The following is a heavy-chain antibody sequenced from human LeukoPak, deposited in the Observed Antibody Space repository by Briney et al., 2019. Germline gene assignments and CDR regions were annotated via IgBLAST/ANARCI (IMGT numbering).Heavy chain of an antibody. V-gene: IGHV4-59*01. D-gene: IGHD2-21*01. CDR2: IYYSGST. Sequence: SETLSLTCTVSGGSISSYYWSWIRQPLGKGLEWIGYIYYSGSTNYNPSLKSRVTISVDRSKNQFSLKLSSVTAADTAVYYCARLQIPKGTYYFDYWGQGTLVTVSS. J-gene: IGHJ4*02. CDR3: ARLQIPKGTYYFDY. CDR1: GGSISSYY.